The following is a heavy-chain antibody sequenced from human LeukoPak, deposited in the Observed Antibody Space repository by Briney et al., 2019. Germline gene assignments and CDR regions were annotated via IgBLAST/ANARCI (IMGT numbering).Heavy chain of an antibody. Sequence: PGGSLRLSCAASGFTFSNAWMSCVRQDPGKGQEWVANINQDGSEKYYVDSVKGRFTISRDNAKNSLYQQMNSLRAEDTAVYYCARNGGWYGISWAKGTLVIFSS. V-gene: IGHV3-7*03. D-gene: IGHD2-15*01. CDR1: GFTFSNAW. CDR2: INQDGSEK. J-gene: IGHJ4*02. CDR3: ARNGGWYGIS.